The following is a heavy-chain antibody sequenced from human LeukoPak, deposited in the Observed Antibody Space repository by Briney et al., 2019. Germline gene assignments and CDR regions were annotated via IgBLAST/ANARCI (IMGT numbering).Heavy chain of an antibody. J-gene: IGHJ6*02. Sequence: PSETLSLTCTVSGGSISSYYWTWIRQPPGQGLELIGYIYYSGSTSYNPSLKSRVTISLDTSKNQFSLKVTSVTAADTAVYYCATLGFCSGGSCYDYYGMGVWGQGTTVTVSS. D-gene: IGHD2-15*01. CDR2: IYYSGST. CDR3: ATLGFCSGGSCYDYYGMGV. V-gene: IGHV4-59*01. CDR1: GGSISSYY.